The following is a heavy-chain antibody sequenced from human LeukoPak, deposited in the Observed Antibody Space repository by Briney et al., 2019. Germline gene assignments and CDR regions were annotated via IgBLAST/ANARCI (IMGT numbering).Heavy chain of an antibody. CDR1: GYTFTGYY. CDR3: ARDRLNRMTTVTPGGY. J-gene: IGHJ4*02. V-gene: IGHV1-2*02. Sequence: ASVKVSCKASGYTFTGYYMHWVRQAPGQGLEWMGWINPNSGGTNYAQKFQGRVTMTRDTSISTAYMELSRLRSDDTAVYYCARDRLNRMTTVTPGGYWGQGTLVTVSS. D-gene: IGHD4-17*01. CDR2: INPNSGGT.